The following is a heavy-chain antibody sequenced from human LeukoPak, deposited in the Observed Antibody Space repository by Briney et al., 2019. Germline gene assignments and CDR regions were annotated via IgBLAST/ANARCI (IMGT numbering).Heavy chain of an antibody. CDR2: IYYSGSP. CDR1: GGSISSSSYY. CDR3: ARNGGYGDYDY. V-gene: IGHV4-39*07. Sequence: SETLSLTCTVSGGSISSSSYYWGWIRQPPGKGLEWIGSIYYSGSPCYNPSLKSRVTISVDTSKNQFSLKLSSVTAADTAVYYCARNGGYGDYDYWGQGTLVTVSS. J-gene: IGHJ4*02. D-gene: IGHD4-17*01.